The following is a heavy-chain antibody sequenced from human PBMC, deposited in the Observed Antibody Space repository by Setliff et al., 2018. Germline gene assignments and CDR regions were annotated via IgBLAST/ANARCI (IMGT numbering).Heavy chain of an antibody. CDR1: GGSISSYY. J-gene: IGHJ6*03. D-gene: IGHD6-13*01. V-gene: IGHV4-59*08. CDR2: IYYSGST. Sequence: PSETLSLTCTVSGGSISSYYWSWIRQPPGKGLEWIGYIYYSGSTNYNPSLKSRVTISVDTSKNQFSLKLSSVTAADTAVYYCARHRRGSSWQDYYYYYMDVWGKGTTVTVSS. CDR3: ARHRRGSSWQDYYYYYMDV.